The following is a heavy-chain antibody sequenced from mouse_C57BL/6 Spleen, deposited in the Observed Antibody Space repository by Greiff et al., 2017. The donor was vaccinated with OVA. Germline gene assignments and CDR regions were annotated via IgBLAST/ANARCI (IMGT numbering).Heavy chain of an antibody. J-gene: IGHJ3*01. D-gene: IGHD2-1*01. CDR2: IYPGDGDT. CDR3: ARQDYGNYVTAY. CDR1: GYAFSSSW. V-gene: IGHV1-82*01. Sequence: VQLQQSGPELVKPGASVKISCKASGYAFSSSWMNWVKQRPGKGLEWIGRIYPGDGDTNYNGKFKGKATLTADKSSSTAYMQLSSLTSEDSAVYFCARQDYGNYVTAYWGQGTLVTVSA.